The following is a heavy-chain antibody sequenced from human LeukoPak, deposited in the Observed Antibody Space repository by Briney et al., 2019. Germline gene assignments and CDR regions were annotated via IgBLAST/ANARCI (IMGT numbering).Heavy chain of an antibody. D-gene: IGHD3-10*01. J-gene: IGHJ4*02. Sequence: PGGSLRLSCAASGFTFSTYAMAWVRQAPGKGLEWLSGITSSGSSTYYADSVKGRFTISRDNSKNTLYLHLNSLGADDTAVYFCAKVASYSRSEYGSGSYDSWGQGTLVTVSS. CDR2: ITSSGSST. CDR1: GFTFSTYA. CDR3: AKVASYSRSEYGSGSYDS. V-gene: IGHV3-23*01.